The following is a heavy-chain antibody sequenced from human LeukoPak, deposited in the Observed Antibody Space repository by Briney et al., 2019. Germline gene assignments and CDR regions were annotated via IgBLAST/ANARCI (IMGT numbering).Heavy chain of an antibody. D-gene: IGHD3-22*01. CDR2: IYPGDSDT. V-gene: IGHV5-51*01. CDR3: ARQLLVKWDLQYYYDSSGYYSANSPSDYYYMDV. CDR1: GYSFTSYW. Sequence: GESLKISCKGSGYSFTSYWIGWVRQMPGKGLEWMGIIYPGDSDTRYSPSFQGQVTISADKSISTAYLQWSSLKASDTAMYYCARQLLVKWDLQYYYDSSGYYSANSPSDYYYMDVWGKGTTVTVSS. J-gene: IGHJ6*03.